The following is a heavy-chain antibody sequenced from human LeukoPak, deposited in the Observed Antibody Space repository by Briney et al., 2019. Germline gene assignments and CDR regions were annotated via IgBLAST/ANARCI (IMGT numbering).Heavy chain of an antibody. Sequence: PSQTLSLTCTVSGGSISSGGYYWIWVRPHPGRGLEWIGYIYSSGTTYHNPSLKSRVNIPLDTSKNQFSLKLTSVTAADTAVYYCARGSPTWGFLDCWGKGALVTVSS. D-gene: IGHD3-16*01. CDR2: IYSSGTT. J-gene: IGHJ4*02. CDR1: GGSISSGGYY. V-gene: IGHV4-31*03. CDR3: ARGSPTWGFLDC.